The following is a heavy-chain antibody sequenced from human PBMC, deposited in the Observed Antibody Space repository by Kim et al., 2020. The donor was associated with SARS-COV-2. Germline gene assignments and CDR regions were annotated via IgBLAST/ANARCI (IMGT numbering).Heavy chain of an antibody. Sequence: TSAPKFQGRVTITADESTSTAYMELSSLRSEDTAVYYCARGWELLAGFDYWGQGTLVTVSS. CDR3: ARGWELLAGFDY. J-gene: IGHJ4*02. D-gene: IGHD1-26*01. V-gene: IGHV1-69*01.